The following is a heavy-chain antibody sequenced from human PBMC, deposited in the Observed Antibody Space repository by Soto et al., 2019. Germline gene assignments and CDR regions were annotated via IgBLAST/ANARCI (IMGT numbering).Heavy chain of an antibody. CDR1: VFTFIAYV. CDR3: AKLTAA. Sequence: GRSLRLSCASSVFTFIAYVMSWVRQAPGKGLEWVSSITSSGGGTYYADSVKGRFTVSRDNSKNTVYLQMNSLRDEDTAVYYGAKLTAAWGQGTLVTVSS. J-gene: IGHJ4*02. CDR2: ITSSGGGT. D-gene: IGHD6-13*01. V-gene: IGHV3-23*01.